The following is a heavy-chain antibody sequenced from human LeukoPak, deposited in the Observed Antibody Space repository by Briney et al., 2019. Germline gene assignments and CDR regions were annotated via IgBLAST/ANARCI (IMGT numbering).Heavy chain of an antibody. CDR1: GFTFSSYS. V-gene: IGHV3-21*01. CDR3: AKYYGSGSYYRDHFDY. D-gene: IGHD3-10*01. J-gene: IGHJ4*02. Sequence: GGSLRLSCAASGFTFSSYSMNWVRQAPGKGLEWVSSISSSSSYIYYADSVKGRFTISRENSRNTLYLQMNSLRVEDTAVYYCAKYYGSGSYYRDHFDYWGQGTLVTVSS. CDR2: ISSSSSYI.